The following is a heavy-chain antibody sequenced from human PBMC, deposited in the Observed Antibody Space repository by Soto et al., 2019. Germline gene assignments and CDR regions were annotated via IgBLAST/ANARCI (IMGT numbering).Heavy chain of an antibody. J-gene: IGHJ3*02. CDR2: IIPILGIA. V-gene: IGHV1-69*04. Sequence: SVKVACNASGGTFSSYTISWVRQAPGQGLEWMGRIIPILGIANYAQKFQGRVTITADKSTSTAYMELSSLRSEDTAVYYCARDESLWFGELGAFDIWGQGTMVTVSS. CDR3: ARDESLWFGELGAFDI. CDR1: GGTFSSYT. D-gene: IGHD3-10*01.